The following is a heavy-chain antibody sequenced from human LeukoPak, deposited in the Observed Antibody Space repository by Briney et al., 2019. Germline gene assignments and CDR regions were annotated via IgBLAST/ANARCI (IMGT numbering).Heavy chain of an antibody. Sequence: GASVKVSCKASGYTFTSYDINWVRQATGQGLEWMGWMNPNSGNTGYAQKFQGRVTMTRNTSISTAYMELSSLRSEDTAVYYCARVSSVVVAARYYYYGMDVWGQGTTVTVSS. CDR1: GYTFTSYD. J-gene: IGHJ6*02. CDR2: MNPNSGNT. V-gene: IGHV1-8*01. D-gene: IGHD2-15*01. CDR3: ARVSSVVVAARYYYYGMDV.